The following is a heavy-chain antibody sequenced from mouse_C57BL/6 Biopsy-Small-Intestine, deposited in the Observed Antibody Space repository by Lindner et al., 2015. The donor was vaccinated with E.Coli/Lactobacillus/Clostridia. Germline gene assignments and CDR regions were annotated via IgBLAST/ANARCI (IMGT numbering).Heavy chain of an antibody. J-gene: IGHJ3*01. CDR2: INNNDYT. CDR3: ARDGGHHDFDI. D-gene: IGHD2-4*01. Sequence: SVKVSCKSFGYTFTGSYFHYVRQAPGQGLEWMGVINNNDYTTYSQKLQGRVTMTRDTSTSTVYMELSSLRSEDTAIYYCARDGGHHDFDIWGQGTMVTVS. CDR1: GYTFTGSY. V-gene: IGHV1-59*01.